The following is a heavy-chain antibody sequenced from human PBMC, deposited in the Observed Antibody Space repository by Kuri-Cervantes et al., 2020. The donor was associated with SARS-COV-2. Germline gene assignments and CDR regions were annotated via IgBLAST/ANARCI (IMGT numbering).Heavy chain of an antibody. CDR1: GFTFSSYA. J-gene: IGHJ6*03. V-gene: IGHV3-23*01. CDR2: ISGGGFT. Sequence: GESLKISCAASGFTFSSYAMSWVRQAPGKGLEWVSGISGGGFTYYADSVKGRFTISRDNSKNTLYLQMNSLRAEDTAVYYCARDLGGYMDVWGKGTTVTVSS. D-gene: IGHD2-15*01. CDR3: ARDLGGYMDV.